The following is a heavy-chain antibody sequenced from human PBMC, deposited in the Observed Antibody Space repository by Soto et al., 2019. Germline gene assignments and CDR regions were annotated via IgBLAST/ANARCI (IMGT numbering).Heavy chain of an antibody. Sequence: GGSLRLSCAASGFTFSSYSMNWVRQAPGKGLEWVAYISSSSNTKYYADSVKGRFTISRDNAKNSLYLEMNSLRAEDTAVYYCARESEDLTSNFDYWGQGTLVTVSS. V-gene: IGHV3-48*04. J-gene: IGHJ4*02. CDR3: ARESEDLTSNFDY. CDR1: GFTFSSYS. CDR2: ISSSSNTK.